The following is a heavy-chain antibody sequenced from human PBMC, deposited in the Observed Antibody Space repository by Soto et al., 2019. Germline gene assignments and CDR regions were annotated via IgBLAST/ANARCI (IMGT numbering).Heavy chain of an antibody. Sequence: ASVKVSCKASGYTFPSHHINWVRQAPGQRPEWMGWINPNSGGTNYAQKFQGWVTMTRDTSISTAYMELSRLRSDDTAVYYCARHTRIIAAADLSQPYYYGMDVWGQGTTVTVSS. CDR2: INPNSGGT. J-gene: IGHJ6*02. D-gene: IGHD6-13*01. V-gene: IGHV1-2*04. CDR1: GYTFPSHH. CDR3: ARHTRIIAAADLSQPYYYGMDV.